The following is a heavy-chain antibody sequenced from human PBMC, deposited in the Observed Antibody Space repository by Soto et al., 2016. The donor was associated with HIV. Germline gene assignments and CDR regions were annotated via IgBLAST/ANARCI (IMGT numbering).Heavy chain of an antibody. Sequence: EVQLVESGGGLVQPGRSLRLSCTASGFTFGDYAMGWVRRAPGKGLEWVGFIRSKAYGGTTEYAASVKGRFTISRDDSKSIAYLQMNSLKTEDTAVYYCIRRKQWPLPDYYYYMDVWGKRDHGHRLL. CDR2: IRSKAYGGTT. V-gene: IGHV3-49*04. D-gene: IGHD6-19*01. CDR1: GFTFGDYA. CDR3: IRRKQWPLPDYYYYMDV. J-gene: IGHJ6*03.